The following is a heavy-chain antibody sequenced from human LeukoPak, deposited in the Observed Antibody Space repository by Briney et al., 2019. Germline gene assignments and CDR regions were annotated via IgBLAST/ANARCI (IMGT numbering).Heavy chain of an antibody. V-gene: IGHV4-39*01. J-gene: IGHJ4*02. D-gene: IGHD1-26*01. Sequence: PSETLSLTCTVSGDSISSDIYSWGWIRQPPGKGLEWIGTIYYGGSTYYNPSLKSRVTISVDTSKNQFSLNRSSVTAADTAVYYCARLYSGSYYERDYWGQGTLVTVSS. CDR1: GDSISSDIYS. CDR2: IYYGGST. CDR3: ARLYSGSYYERDY.